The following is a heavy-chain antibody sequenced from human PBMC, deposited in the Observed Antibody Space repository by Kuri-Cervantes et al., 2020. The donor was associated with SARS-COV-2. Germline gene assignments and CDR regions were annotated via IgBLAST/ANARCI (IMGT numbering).Heavy chain of an antibody. CDR1: GYTFTNYG. CDR2: ISAYNGNT. Sequence: ASVKVSCKASGYTFTNYGISWVRQAPGQGLEWMGWISAYNGNTNYAQKLQGRVTMTTDTSTSTAYMELRSLRSDDTAVYYCARDVWGDCGSTSCYPEVAFDIWGQGTMVTVSS. V-gene: IGHV1-18*01. J-gene: IGHJ3*02. CDR3: ARDVWGDCGSTSCYPEVAFDI. D-gene: IGHD2-2*01.